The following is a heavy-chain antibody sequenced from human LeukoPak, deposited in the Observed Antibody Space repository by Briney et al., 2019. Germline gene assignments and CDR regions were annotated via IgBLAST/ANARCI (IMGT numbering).Heavy chain of an antibody. CDR1: GYTFTSYD. V-gene: IGHV1-8*01. D-gene: IGHD3-10*01. CDR3: ARAPPVRGVITYYFDY. CDR2: MNPNSGNT. Sequence: GASVKVSCKASGYTFTSYDINWVRQATGQGLEWMGWMNPNSGNTGYAQKFQGRVTMTRNTSISTAYMELSSLRSEDTAVYYCARAPPVRGVITYYFDYWGQGTLVTVSS. J-gene: IGHJ4*02.